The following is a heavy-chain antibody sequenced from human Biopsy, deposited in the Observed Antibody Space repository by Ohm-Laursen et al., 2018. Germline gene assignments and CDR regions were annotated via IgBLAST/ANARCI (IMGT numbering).Heavy chain of an antibody. CDR2: INHSGRT. V-gene: IGHV4-34*01. CDR1: GESFNGYY. CDR3: VRGVDYYDPYRYYALDV. J-gene: IGHJ6*02. Sequence: SDTLSLTCAVYGESFNGYYWSWIRQTPGKGLEWIGEINHSGRTNYNPSLKSRVTISVDTSKNQFSLKVRSVTAADTAVYYCVRGVDYYDPYRYYALDVWGQGTTVTGSS. D-gene: IGHD3-22*01.